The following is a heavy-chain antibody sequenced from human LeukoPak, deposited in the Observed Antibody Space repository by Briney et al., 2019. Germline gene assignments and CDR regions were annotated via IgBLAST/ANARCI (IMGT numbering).Heavy chain of an antibody. CDR2: INHSGST. Sequence: SETLSLTCAVYGGSFSGYYWSWIRQPPGKGLEWIGEINHSGSTNYNPSLKSRVTISVDTSKNQFSLKLSSVTAADTAVYYCAREYSSSSPPEDYYYYYMDVWGKGTTVTVSS. V-gene: IGHV4-34*01. CDR3: AREYSSSSPPEDYYYYYMDV. CDR1: GGSFSGYY. J-gene: IGHJ6*03. D-gene: IGHD6-6*01.